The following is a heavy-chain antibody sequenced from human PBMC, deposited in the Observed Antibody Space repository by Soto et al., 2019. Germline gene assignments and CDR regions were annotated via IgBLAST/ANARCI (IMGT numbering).Heavy chain of an antibody. Sequence: EVQLLESGGGLVQPGGSLRLSCAASGFTFSSYAMSWVRQAPGKGLEWVSAISSSGGSTYYADSVKGPFTISRDNSKNTLYLKLNSLRAEDTAVYYFAKVIDHYTSSSDSDYWGEGTLVTVS. J-gene: IGHJ4*02. D-gene: IGHD1-26*01. CDR3: AKVIDHYTSSSDSDY. CDR2: ISSSGGST. CDR1: GFTFSSYA. V-gene: IGHV3-23*01.